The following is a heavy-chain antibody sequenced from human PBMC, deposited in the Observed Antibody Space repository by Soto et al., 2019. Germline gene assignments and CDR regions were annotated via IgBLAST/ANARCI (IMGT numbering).Heavy chain of an antibody. V-gene: IGHV3-33*01. D-gene: IGHD3-22*01. CDR2: IWYDGSNK. CDR3: ARDGRYYDGSGEHYYYFDY. J-gene: IGHJ4*01. CDR1: GFTFSSYG. Sequence: GGSLRLSCAASGFTFSSYGMHWVRQAPGKGLEWVAVIWYDGSNKYYADSVKGRFTISRDNSKNTLYLQMNSLRAEDTAVYYCARDGRYYDGSGEHYYYFDYWGQGTLVTVSS.